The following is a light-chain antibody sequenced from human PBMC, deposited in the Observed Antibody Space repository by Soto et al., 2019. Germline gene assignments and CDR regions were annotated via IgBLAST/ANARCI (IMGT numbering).Light chain of an antibody. J-gene: IGKJ4*01. CDR2: GAS. Sequence: EIVLTQSPGTLSFSPGERATLSCRASQSVSSSYLAWYQQKPGQAPRLLIYGASSRATGIPDRFSGSGSGTQFALTISRREPEDFAGYYCQQYDGSLGLTFGGGTKVEIK. V-gene: IGKV3-20*01. CDR1: QSVSSSY. CDR3: QQYDGSLGLT.